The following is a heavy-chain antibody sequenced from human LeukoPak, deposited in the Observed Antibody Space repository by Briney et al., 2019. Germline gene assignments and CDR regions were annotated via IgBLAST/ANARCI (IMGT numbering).Heavy chain of an antibody. J-gene: IGHJ4*02. Sequence: GGSLRLSCAASGFTFDDYAMHWVRQAPGKGLEWVSGISWNSGSIGYADSVKGRFTISRDNAKNSLYLQMNSLRAEDTALYYCAKDIRSRQWLVRSGFDYWGQGTLVTVSS. D-gene: IGHD6-19*01. CDR3: AKDIRSRQWLVRSGFDY. V-gene: IGHV3-9*01. CDR2: ISWNSGSI. CDR1: GFTFDDYA.